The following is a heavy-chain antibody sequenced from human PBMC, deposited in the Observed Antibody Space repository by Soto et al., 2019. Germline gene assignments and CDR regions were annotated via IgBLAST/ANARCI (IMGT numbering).Heavy chain of an antibody. Sequence: QVQLVQSGAEVKKPGSSVKVSCKASGGTFSSYTISWVRQAPGQGLEWMGRIIPILGIANYAQKFQGRVTITADKSTSTAYMELSSLRSEDTAVYYCARDRGYCNGGSCYTPFWDYYYYVDGWGKGTTVTVSS. CDR3: ARDRGYCNGGSCYTPFWDYYYYVDG. D-gene: IGHD2-15*01. V-gene: IGHV1-69*08. CDR1: GGTFSSYT. CDR2: IIPILGIA. J-gene: IGHJ6*03.